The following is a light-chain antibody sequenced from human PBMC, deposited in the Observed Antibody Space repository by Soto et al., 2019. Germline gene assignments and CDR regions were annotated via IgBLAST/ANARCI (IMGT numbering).Light chain of an antibody. CDR2: DAS. V-gene: IGKV1-5*01. CDR1: QSISSW. CDR3: QQLNTYPVGT. Sequence: DIQMTQSPSTLSASVGDRVTITCRASQSISSWLAWYQQKPGKAPKLLIYDASSLESGVPSRFSGSGSGTEFTLTISSLQPDDFATYYCQQLNTYPVGTFGGGTKVDIK. J-gene: IGKJ4*01.